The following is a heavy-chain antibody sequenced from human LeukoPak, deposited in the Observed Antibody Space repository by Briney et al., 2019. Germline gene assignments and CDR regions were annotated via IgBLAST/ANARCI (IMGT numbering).Heavy chain of an antibody. CDR1: GYSFTSFG. Sequence: GASVKVSCKASGYSFTSFGISWVRQAPGQGLEWMGWISGYNGNTNYAEKLQGRVTMTTDTSTSTAYMELRSLGSDDTAVYYCAREDSRRGSRGYFDYWGQGTLVTVSS. J-gene: IGHJ4*02. CDR2: ISGYNGNT. CDR3: AREDSRRGSRGYFDY. D-gene: IGHD6-13*01. V-gene: IGHV1-18*01.